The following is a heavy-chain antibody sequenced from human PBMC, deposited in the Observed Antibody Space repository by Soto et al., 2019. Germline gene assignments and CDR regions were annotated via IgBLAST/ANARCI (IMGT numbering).Heavy chain of an antibody. CDR1: GGSISSYY. CDR3: ARVWGIRTAFAI. J-gene: IGHJ3*02. Sequence: SETLSLTCTVSGGSISSYYWSWIRQPPGKGLEWIGYIYYSGSTNYNPSLKSRVTISVDTPKNQFSLKLSSVTAADTAVYYCARVWGIRTAFAIWGQGTMVTVSS. D-gene: IGHD3-16*01. CDR2: IYYSGST. V-gene: IGHV4-59*01.